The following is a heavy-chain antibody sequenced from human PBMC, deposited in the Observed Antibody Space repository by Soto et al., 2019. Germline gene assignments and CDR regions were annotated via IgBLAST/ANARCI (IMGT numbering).Heavy chain of an antibody. Sequence: LSLTCTVSGGSISSGGYYWSWIRQHPGKGLEWIGYIYYSGSTYYNPTLKSRVTISVDTSKNKFSLKLSSMNAADTAVYYCARGRTSSPTPGDYWGQGTLVTVSS. CDR2: IYYSGST. CDR3: ARGRTSSPTPGDY. J-gene: IGHJ4*02. CDR1: GGSISSGGYY. V-gene: IGHV4-31*03. D-gene: IGHD2-2*01.